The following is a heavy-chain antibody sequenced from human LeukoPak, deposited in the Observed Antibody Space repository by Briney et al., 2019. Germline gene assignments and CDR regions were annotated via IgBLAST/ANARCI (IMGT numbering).Heavy chain of an antibody. CDR1: GFTFSSYG. Sequence: PGRSLRLSCAASGFTFSSYGMHWVRQAPGKGLEWVAVISYDGSNKYFADSVKGRFTISRDNSKNTLYLQMNSLRAEDTAVYYCAKYGVVLPPGSHIPHWFDFWGQGSLVTVSS. V-gene: IGHV3-30*18. CDR3: AKYGVVLPPGSHIPHWFDF. D-gene: IGHD2-8*01. J-gene: IGHJ5*01. CDR2: ISYDGSNK.